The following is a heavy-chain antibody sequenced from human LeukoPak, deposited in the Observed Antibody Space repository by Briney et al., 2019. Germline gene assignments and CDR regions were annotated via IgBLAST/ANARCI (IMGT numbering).Heavy chain of an antibody. D-gene: IGHD4-17*01. Sequence: PSETLSLTCAVYGGSFSGYYWSWIRQPPGKGLEWIGYIYYSGSTYYNPSLKSRVTISVDTSKNQFSLKLSSVTAADTAVYYCARGSSGYGDYEVFDYWGQGTLVTVSS. V-gene: IGHV4-30-4*08. CDR3: ARGSSGYGDYEVFDY. CDR1: GGSFSGYY. CDR2: IYYSGST. J-gene: IGHJ4*02.